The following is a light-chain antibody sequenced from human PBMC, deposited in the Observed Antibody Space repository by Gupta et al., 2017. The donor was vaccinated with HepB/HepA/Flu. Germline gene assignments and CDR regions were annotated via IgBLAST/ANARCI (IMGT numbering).Light chain of an antibody. J-gene: IGKJ5*01. CDR2: GAS. CDR1: QSISRN. Sequence: EIVVTQSLSPLSVSPVERATLSCRASQSISRNLAWYQQTPGQPPRLLIYGASTRATDVPPRISGSGSGTEFTLTISSLQSEDFAVYYCQQYSDWPPVTFGQGTRLEI. CDR3: QQYSDWPPVT. V-gene: IGKV3D-15*01.